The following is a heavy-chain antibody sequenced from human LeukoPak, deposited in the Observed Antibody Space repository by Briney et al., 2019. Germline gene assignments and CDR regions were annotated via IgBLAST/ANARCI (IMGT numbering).Heavy chain of an antibody. V-gene: IGHV4-39*07. CDR3: ASYSILYYMDV. D-gene: IGHD3-3*02. J-gene: IGHJ6*03. CDR2: LYYSGTT. Sequence: SETLSLTCSVSGGSITNRFYYWGWIRQSPGKGLEWIGSLYYSGTTYHNPSLQSRVTISVDTSKNQFSLKLSSVTAADTAVYYCASYSILYYMDVWGKGTTVTVSS. CDR1: GGSITNRFYY.